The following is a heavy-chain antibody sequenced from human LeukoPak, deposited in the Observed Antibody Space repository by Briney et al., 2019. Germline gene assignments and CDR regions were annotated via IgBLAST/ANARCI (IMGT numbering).Heavy chain of an antibody. Sequence: NPGGSLRLSCAASGFTFNNAWMSWVRQAPGKGLEWVGRIKSKTDGGTTDYAAPAKGRFTISRDDLKNTLYLQMNSLETEDTAVYYCTTEREGGPEYWGQGTLVTVSS. J-gene: IGHJ4*02. CDR3: TTEREGGPEY. CDR1: GFTFNNAW. V-gene: IGHV3-15*01. D-gene: IGHD3-16*01. CDR2: IKSKTDGGTT.